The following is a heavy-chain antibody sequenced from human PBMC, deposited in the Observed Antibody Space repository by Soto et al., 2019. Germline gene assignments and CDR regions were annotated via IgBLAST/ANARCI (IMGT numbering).Heavy chain of an antibody. V-gene: IGHV4-39*01. CDR3: ARQASGYYYGWFDP. J-gene: IGHJ5*02. D-gene: IGHD3-22*01. CDR2: IFFSGGT. Sequence: QLLLQESGPGLVKLWETLSLTAPAPGGSFPDVLSNGAGSARPPGKGLEWIGTIFFSGGTFYTPSLKSRVTMSVDTSNNQFSLKLSSVTAADTAVYYCARQASGYYYGWFDPWGQGTLVTVSS. CDR1: GGSFPDVLS.